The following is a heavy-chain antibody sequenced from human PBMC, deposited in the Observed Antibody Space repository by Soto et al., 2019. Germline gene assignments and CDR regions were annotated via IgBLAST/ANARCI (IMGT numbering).Heavy chain of an antibody. V-gene: IGHV3-15*07. CDR3: TTEAPVVVVAATPFDY. CDR2: IKSKTDGGTT. D-gene: IGHD2-15*01. CDR1: GFTFSNAW. Sequence: GGSLRLSCAASGFTFSNAWMNWVRQAPGKGLEWVGRIKSKTDGGTTDYAVPVKGRFTTSRDDSKNTLYLQMNSLKTEDTAVYYCTTEAPVVVVAATPFDYWGQGTLVTVSS. J-gene: IGHJ4*02.